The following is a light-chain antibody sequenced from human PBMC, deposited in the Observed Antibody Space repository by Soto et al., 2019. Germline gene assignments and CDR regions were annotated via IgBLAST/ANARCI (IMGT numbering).Light chain of an antibody. CDR2: GAS. CDR1: QNVDTNY. Sequence: EIVLTQSPGTLSLSPGERATLSCRASQNVDTNYLAWYQQKPGQAPRLLIYGASTRATGIPDRFGGSGSGTDFTLSISRLEPEDFAVYYCQQYGISPWAFGQGTKVDIK. CDR3: QQYGISPWA. V-gene: IGKV3-20*01. J-gene: IGKJ1*01.